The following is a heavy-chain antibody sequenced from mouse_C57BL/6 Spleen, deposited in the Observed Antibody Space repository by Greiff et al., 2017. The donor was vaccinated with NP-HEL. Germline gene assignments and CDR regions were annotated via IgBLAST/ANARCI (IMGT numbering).Heavy chain of an antibody. CDR1: GFTFSDAW. Sequence: EVQVVESGGGLVQPGGSMKLSCAASGFTFSDAWMDWVRQSPEKGLEWVAEIRNKANNHATYYAESVKGRFTISRDDSKSSVYLQMNSLRADDTGIYYCTRGPFYGGFAYWGQGTLVTVSA. V-gene: IGHV6-6*01. D-gene: IGHD1-2*01. CDR3: TRGPFYGGFAY. J-gene: IGHJ3*01. CDR2: IRNKANNHAT.